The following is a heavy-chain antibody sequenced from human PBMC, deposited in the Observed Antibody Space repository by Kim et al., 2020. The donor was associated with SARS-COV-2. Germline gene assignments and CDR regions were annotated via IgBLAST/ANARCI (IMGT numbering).Heavy chain of an antibody. CDR2: INHSGST. J-gene: IGHJ3*02. Sequence: SETLSLTCAVYGGSFSGYYWSWIRQPPGKGLEWIGEINHSGSTNYNPSLKSRVTISVDTSKNQFSLKLSSVTAADTAVYYCARGIAVAGYDAFDIWGHGTMVTVSS. CDR3: ARGIAVAGYDAFDI. CDR1: GGSFSGYY. D-gene: IGHD6-19*01. V-gene: IGHV4-34*01.